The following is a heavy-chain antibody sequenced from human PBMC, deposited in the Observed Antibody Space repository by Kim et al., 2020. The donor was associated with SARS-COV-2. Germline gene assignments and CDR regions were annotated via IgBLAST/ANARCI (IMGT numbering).Heavy chain of an antibody. Sequence: SETLSLTCTVSGGSISSYYWSWIRQPPGKGLEWIGYIYYSGSTNYNPSLKSRVTISVDTSKNQFSLKLSSVTAADTAVYYCARSIYYGSGSYLFDYWGQGTLVTVS. CDR3: ARSIYYGSGSYLFDY. CDR2: IYYSGST. D-gene: IGHD3-10*01. J-gene: IGHJ4*02. V-gene: IGHV4-59*08. CDR1: GGSISSYY.